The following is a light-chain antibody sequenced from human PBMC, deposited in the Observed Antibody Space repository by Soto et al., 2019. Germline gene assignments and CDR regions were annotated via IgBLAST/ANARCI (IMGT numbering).Light chain of an antibody. V-gene: IGKV3-11*01. CDR3: QQRSNWLT. Sequence: EIVLTQSPATLSLSPGERATLSCRASQSVSSYLAWYQPKPGQAPRLLIYDASNRATGIPARFSGSGSGTDFTLIISSREPEDFAVYYCQQRSNWLTFGGGTKVEIK. J-gene: IGKJ4*01. CDR1: QSVSSY. CDR2: DAS.